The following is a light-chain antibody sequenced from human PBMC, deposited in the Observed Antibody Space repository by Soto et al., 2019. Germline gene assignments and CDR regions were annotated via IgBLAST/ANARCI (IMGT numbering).Light chain of an antibody. V-gene: IGKV3-15*01. CDR2: SAS. Sequence: EIVMTQSPATLSVSPGESATLSCRASQSISSRLAWYQQKPGQAPRLLIYSASARVTGIPARFSGSGSGTEFTLTNSSLQSEDFAVYYCQQSYNWPRTFGQGTKVEMK. CDR3: QQSYNWPRT. J-gene: IGKJ1*01. CDR1: QSISSR.